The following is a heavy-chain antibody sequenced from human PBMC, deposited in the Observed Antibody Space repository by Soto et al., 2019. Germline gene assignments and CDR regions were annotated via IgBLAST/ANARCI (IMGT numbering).Heavy chain of an antibody. D-gene: IGHD3-10*01. CDR2: INPGSGDT. V-gene: IGHV1-3*01. Sequence: ASVKVSCKASGYSFMTYGIQWVRQAPGQRLEWMGWINPGSGDTKYSEKFQGRVAITRDTSASTVYMELSSLTSEDTASYYCARIRLLWFGELASWGQGTQLTVSS. CDR3: ARIRLLWFGELAS. CDR1: GYSFMTYG. J-gene: IGHJ5*02.